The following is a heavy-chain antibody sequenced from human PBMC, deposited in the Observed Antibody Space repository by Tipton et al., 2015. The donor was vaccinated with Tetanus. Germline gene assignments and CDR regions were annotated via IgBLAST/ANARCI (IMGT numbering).Heavy chain of an antibody. Sequence: GLVKPSQTLSLTCTVSGGLITTGGYSWGWIRQPPGQGLEWLGVIYQTNSTYYNPSVRSRLTLSLHRAKNQVSLKLSSVTAADTAVYYCVRGRGLGAYSFGFEYWGQGALVTVSS. D-gene: IGHD5-12*01. CDR2: IYQTNST. J-gene: IGHJ4*02. V-gene: IGHV4-30-2*01. CDR3: VRGRGLGAYSFGFEY. CDR1: GGLITTGGYS.